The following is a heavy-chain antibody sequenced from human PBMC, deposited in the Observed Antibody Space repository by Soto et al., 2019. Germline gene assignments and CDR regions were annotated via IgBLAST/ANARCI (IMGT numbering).Heavy chain of an antibody. Sequence: KPSETLSLTCAVYGGSFSGYYWSWIRQPPGKGLEWIGEINHSGSTNYNPSLKSRVTISVDTSKNQFSLKLSSVTAADTAVYYCARGTKGSSWYNPTSYYGMDVWGQGTTVTVSS. CDR1: GGSFSGYY. V-gene: IGHV4-34*01. D-gene: IGHD6-13*01. CDR2: INHSGST. CDR3: ARGTKGSSWYNPTSYYGMDV. J-gene: IGHJ6*02.